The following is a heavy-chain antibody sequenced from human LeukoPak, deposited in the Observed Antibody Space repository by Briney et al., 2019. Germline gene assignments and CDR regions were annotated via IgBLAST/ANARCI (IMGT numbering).Heavy chain of an antibody. V-gene: IGHV3-21*04. CDR2: ISSSSTYI. CDR1: GFTFSSYS. D-gene: IGHD1-26*01. J-gene: IGHJ4*02. Sequence: PGGSLRLSCAASGFTFSSYSMNWVRQAPGKGLKWVSSISSSSTYIYYADSVKGRFTISRDNSKNTVYLQMNSLRAEDTAVYYCAKDRGLVGATPPNFDYWGQGTLVTVSS. CDR3: AKDRGLVGATPPNFDY.